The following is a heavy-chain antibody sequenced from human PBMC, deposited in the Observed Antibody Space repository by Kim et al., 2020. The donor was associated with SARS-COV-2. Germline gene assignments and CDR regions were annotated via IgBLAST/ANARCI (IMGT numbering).Heavy chain of an antibody. D-gene: IGHD3-16*02. V-gene: IGHV3-30*18. J-gene: IGHJ4*02. CDR3: AKDSDVWGSYRYGFDY. CDR1: GFTFSSYG. CDR2: ISYDGSNK. Sequence: GGSLRLSCAASGFTFSSYGMHWVRQAPGKGLEWVAVISYDGSNKYYADSVKGRFTISRDNSKNTLYLQMNSLRAEDTAVYYCAKDSDVWGSYRYGFDYWGQGTLVTVSS.